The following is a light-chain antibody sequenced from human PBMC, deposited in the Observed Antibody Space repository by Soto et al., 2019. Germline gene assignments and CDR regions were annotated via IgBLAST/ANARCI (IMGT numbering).Light chain of an antibody. CDR1: QGVSSTY. CDR3: QRYGNSPPMYT. Sequence: EIVLTQSTGTLSLSPGARATLSCRASQGVSSTYLAWYQQRLGQAPRLLIFGASSRATGIPDRFSSRWSGTDFTHISSRLEPDEDAGYYCQRYGNSPPMYTFGQRA. V-gene: IGKV3-20*01. CDR2: GAS. J-gene: IGKJ2*01.